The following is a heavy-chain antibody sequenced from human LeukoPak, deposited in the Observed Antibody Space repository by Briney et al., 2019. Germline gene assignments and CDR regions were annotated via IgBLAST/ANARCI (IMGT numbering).Heavy chain of an antibody. D-gene: IGHD6-13*01. CDR2: IYYRGST. Sequence: SETLSLTCNVSGGSISSHYWSWIRQPPGKGLEWIAYIYYRGSTNYNPSLTNRVTISVDASKNQFSLKLTSVTAADTAVYYCARSLSTGPSAAGDAFYFYYGLDVWGQGTTVTVSS. CDR1: GGSISSHY. V-gene: IGHV4-59*11. J-gene: IGHJ6*02. CDR3: ARSLSTGPSAAGDAFYFYYGLDV.